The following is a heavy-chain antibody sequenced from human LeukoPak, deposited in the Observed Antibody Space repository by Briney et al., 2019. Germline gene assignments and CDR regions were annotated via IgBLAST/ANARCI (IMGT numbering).Heavy chain of an antibody. V-gene: IGHV4-61*01. J-gene: IGHJ6*03. D-gene: IGHD3-10*01. CDR1: GYSISSGCY. Sequence: SETLSLTCTVSGYSISSGCYWSWIRQPPGKGLEWIGYIYSSGSTNYNPSLKSRVTMSVDTSKNQFSLKVSSVTAADTAVYYCARVFDSGSQAYFYYMDVWGKGTTVTIPS. CDR3: ARVFDSGSQAYFYYMDV. CDR2: IYSSGST.